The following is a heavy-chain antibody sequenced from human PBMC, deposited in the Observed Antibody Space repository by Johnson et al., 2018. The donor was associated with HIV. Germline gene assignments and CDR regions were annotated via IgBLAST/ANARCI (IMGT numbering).Heavy chain of an antibody. CDR2: IRSKAYGGTT. CDR3: TTVSPSAITMVRGVIITPHAFDI. Sequence: VQLVESGGGLVQPGRSLRLSCTASGFTFGDYALSWFRQAPGKGLEWVGFIRSKAYGGTTEYAASVKDRFIISRDDSRSIAYLQMNSLKTEDTAVYYCTTVSPSAITMVRGVIITPHAFDIWGQGTMVTVSS. D-gene: IGHD3-10*01. V-gene: IGHV3-49*03. J-gene: IGHJ3*02. CDR1: GFTFGDYA.